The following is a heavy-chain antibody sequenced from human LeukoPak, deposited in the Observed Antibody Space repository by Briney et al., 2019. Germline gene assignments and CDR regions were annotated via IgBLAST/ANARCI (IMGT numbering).Heavy chain of an antibody. V-gene: IGHV3-33*06. J-gene: IGHJ4*02. CDR1: GFTFSSYG. D-gene: IGHD4-23*01. Sequence: PGRSLRLSCAASGFTFSSYGMHWVRQAPGKGREWGAVVWYDGTNKHYADSVQGRFTIFRDNSKNTLSLQMNSLRAGDTAVYYCAKVRDGGNPWYFDHWGQGTLVTVSS. CDR3: AKVRDGGNPWYFDH. CDR2: VWYDGTNK.